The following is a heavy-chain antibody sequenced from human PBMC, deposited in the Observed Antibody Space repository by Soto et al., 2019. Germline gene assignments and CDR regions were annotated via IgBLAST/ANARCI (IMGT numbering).Heavy chain of an antibody. D-gene: IGHD6-13*01. CDR2: ISGSGGTT. CDR1: GFTFSSYA. Sequence: PGGSLRLSRAASGFTFSSYAMSWVRQAPGKGLEWVSTISGSGGTTYYADSVKGRFTISRDNSKNTLYLRMNSLRVEDTALYYCAKDGGTIAAADFDYWGQGTLVTVSS. J-gene: IGHJ4*02. V-gene: IGHV3-23*01. CDR3: AKDGGTIAAADFDY.